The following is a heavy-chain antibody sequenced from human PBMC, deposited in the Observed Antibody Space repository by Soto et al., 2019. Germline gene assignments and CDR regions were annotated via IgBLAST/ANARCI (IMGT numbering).Heavy chain of an antibody. J-gene: IGHJ5*02. CDR1: GFTFSSYA. D-gene: IGHD2-2*01. CDR3: AKGGSYTSSPLGS. CDR2: ISRGGAGI. Sequence: GGSLRLSCAASGFTFSSYAMSWVRQAPGKGLEWVAGISRGGAGIYYADSVKGRFAISRDDSKNTQYLQMNSLRAEDTALYYCAKGGSYTSSPLGSWGLGTVVTVSS. V-gene: IGHV3-23*01.